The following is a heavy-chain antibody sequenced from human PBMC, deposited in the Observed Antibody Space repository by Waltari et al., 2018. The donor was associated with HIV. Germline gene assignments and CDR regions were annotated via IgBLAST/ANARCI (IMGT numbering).Heavy chain of an antibody. CDR3: SRSRGYSYGYADY. CDR1: GFPFGAFL. Sequence: EVQLLESGGGLVQSGRSLVLPCKASGFPFGAFLLIWFRQAPGKGVEWVGFIRSKTYGGTTEYAASVKDRFTISRDDSKSIAYLQMNSLKTEDTAVYYCSRSRGYSYGYADYWGQGTLVTVSS. D-gene: IGHD5-18*01. V-gene: IGHV3-49*03. J-gene: IGHJ4*02. CDR2: IRSKTYGGTT.